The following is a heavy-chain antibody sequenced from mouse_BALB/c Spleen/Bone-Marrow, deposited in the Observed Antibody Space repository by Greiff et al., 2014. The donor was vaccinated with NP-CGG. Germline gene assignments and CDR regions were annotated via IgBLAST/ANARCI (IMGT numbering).Heavy chain of an antibody. J-gene: IGHJ2*01. CDR1: GFSLTSYG. V-gene: IGHV2-9*02. Sequence: QVHVKQSGPGLVAPSQSLSITCTVSGFSLTSYGVHWVRQPPGKGLEWLGVIWAGGSTNYNSALMSRLSISKDNSKSQVFLKMNSLRTDDTAMYYCARTGFDYWGQGTTLTVSS. CDR3: ARTGFDY. D-gene: IGHD4-1*01. CDR2: IWAGGST.